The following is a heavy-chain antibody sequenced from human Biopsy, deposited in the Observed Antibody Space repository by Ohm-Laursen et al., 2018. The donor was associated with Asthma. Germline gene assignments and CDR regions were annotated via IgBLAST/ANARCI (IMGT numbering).Heavy chain of an antibody. Sequence: SLRLSCAASGFSFNSYGMHWVRQAPGKGLEWVASVSSSGGSTYYADSVKGRFTISRDNSKNTLYLQMNSLRAEDTAAYYCARVMELELLDYWGQGTLVTVSS. CDR3: ARVMELELLDY. J-gene: IGHJ4*02. CDR1: GFSFNSYG. V-gene: IGHV3-23*01. CDR2: VSSSGGST. D-gene: IGHD1-7*01.